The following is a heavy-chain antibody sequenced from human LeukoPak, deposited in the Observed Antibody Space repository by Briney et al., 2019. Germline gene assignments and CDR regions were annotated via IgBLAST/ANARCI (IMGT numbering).Heavy chain of an antibody. CDR1: GGSISSYY. D-gene: IGHD3-22*01. V-gene: IGHV4-4*07. Sequence: SETLSLTCTVSGGSISSYYWSWIRQPAGKGLEWIGRIYTSGSTNYNPSLKSRVTMSVDTSKNQFSLKLSSVTAADTAVYYCAREDRYDSSGYYIYFDYWGQGTLVTVSS. J-gene: IGHJ4*02. CDR3: AREDRYDSSGYYIYFDY. CDR2: IYTSGST.